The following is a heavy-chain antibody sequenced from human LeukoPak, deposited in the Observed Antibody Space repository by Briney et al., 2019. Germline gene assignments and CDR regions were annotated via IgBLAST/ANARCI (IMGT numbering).Heavy chain of an antibody. J-gene: IGHJ4*02. CDR1: GDSISSNY. V-gene: IGHV4-4*07. D-gene: IGHD1-26*01. CDR3: AREYSGSQADY. Sequence: SETLSLTCTVSGDSISSNYWSWIRQPAGKGLEWIGRTYTSGSTNYNPSLKSRVTMSVDKSKNQFSLKLSSVTAADTAVYYCAREYSGSQADYWGQGTLVTVSS. CDR2: TYTSGST.